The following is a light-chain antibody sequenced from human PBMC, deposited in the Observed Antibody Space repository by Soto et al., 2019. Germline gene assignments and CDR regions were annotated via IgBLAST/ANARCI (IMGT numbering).Light chain of an antibody. CDR2: GAS. V-gene: IGKV3-15*01. CDR1: QSVSSN. J-gene: IGKJ1*01. Sequence: EIVMTQSPATLSVSPGERATLSCRASQSVSSNLAWYQQKPGQAPRRLIYGASTRATALPARFSGSGSGTDFTLTISSLEPKDFAIYYCQQRSSWPGTFGQGTKVDIK. CDR3: QQRSSWPGT.